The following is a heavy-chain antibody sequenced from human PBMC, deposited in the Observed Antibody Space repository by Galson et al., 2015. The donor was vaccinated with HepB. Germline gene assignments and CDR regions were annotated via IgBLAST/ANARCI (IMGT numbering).Heavy chain of an antibody. J-gene: IGHJ4*02. D-gene: IGHD2-8*01. CDR2: IKSKTHGGTT. CDR1: GFTFTNAW. V-gene: IGHV3-15*01. Sequence: SLRLSCAASGFTFTNAWMTWVRQAPGKGLEWVGRIKSKTHGGTTDYAAPVKGRFTISRDNAKNTLFLQMNSLRAEDTAVYYCARDSGNGGSQDWGQGTLVSVSS. CDR3: ARDSGNGGSQD.